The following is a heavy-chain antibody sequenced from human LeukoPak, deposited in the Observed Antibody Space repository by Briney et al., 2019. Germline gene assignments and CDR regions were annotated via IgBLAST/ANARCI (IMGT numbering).Heavy chain of an antibody. J-gene: IGHJ4*02. CDR3: ARGFRLGDFLGKDY. V-gene: IGHV4-59*01. CDR1: GDSISSYY. D-gene: IGHD3-16*01. CDR2: ITYSGST. Sequence: PSETLSLTCTVSGDSISSYYWSWFRQPPGKGLEWIGYITYSGSTKYNSSLKSRVTISVDTSKNQFSLKLSSVTAADTAVYYCARGFRLGDFLGKDYWGQGTLVTVSS.